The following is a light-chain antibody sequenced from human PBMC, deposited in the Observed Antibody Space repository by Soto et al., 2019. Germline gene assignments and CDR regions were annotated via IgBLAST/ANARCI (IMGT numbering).Light chain of an antibody. Sequence: IRMPKYTSTLSGSVGDRVTITCLASQTISSWVAWYQQKPGKAPKLLIYKASTLKSGVPSRFSGSGSGTEFTLTISGLQPGDSATYYCQQYNSYSPTFGQGTKVDI. CDR2: KAS. CDR3: QQYNSYSPT. J-gene: IGKJ1*01. V-gene: IGKV1-5*03. CDR1: QTISSW.